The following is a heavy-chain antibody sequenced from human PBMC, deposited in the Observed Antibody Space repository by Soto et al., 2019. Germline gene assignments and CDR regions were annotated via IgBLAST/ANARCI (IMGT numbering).Heavy chain of an antibody. J-gene: IGHJ6*02. CDR3: STDIGIYGLDI. CDR1: RFSFTNAW. Sequence: EVQLVESGGGFVQPGGSLRLSCVASRFSFTNAWMSWVRQAPGKGPERVGRIKSKTDGGTADYAAPVKGRCTISRDHAPNTLYLHMASLKTADTTLYHCSTDIGIYGLDIWGQGNTVTVSS. V-gene: IGHV3-15*01. CDR2: IKSKTDGGTA. D-gene: IGHD1-26*01.